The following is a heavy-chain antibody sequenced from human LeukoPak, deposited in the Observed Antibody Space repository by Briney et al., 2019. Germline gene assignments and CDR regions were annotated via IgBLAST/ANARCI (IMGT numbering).Heavy chain of an antibody. CDR1: GFTFSSYA. Sequence: SGGSLGLSCAASGFTFSSYAMSWVRQAPGKGLEWVSAISGSGGSTYYADSVKGRFTISRDNSKNTLYLQMNSLRAEDTAVYYCAKDGAGSQSYCSSTSCYVDYWGQGTLVTVSS. CDR3: AKDGAGSQSYCSSTSCYVDY. CDR2: ISGSGGST. V-gene: IGHV3-23*01. D-gene: IGHD2-2*01. J-gene: IGHJ4*02.